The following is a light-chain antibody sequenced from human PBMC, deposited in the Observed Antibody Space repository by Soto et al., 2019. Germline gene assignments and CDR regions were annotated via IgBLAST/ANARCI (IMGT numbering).Light chain of an antibody. V-gene: IGKV1-9*01. CDR1: QALSNY. CDR2: SAS. CDR3: QQYKSYSPRT. J-gene: IGKJ1*01. Sequence: IHLTQSPAVVSASVIDRVTITFLASQALSNYLAWYQQKPGKAPDLLIYSASTLQSGVPSRFSGSGSGTEFTLTISSLQPDDSATYYCQQYKSYSPRTFGQGTKVDI.